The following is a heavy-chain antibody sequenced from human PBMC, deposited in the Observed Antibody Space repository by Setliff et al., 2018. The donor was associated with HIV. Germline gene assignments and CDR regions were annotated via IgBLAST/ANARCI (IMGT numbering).Heavy chain of an antibody. D-gene: IGHD1-26*01. J-gene: IGHJ4*02. CDR3: GVGSGYYYGVVVH. V-gene: IGHV1-69*10. CDR2: IIPMFGIA. Sequence: ASVKVSCKASGGTFSNYPITWVRQAPGQGPEWMGGIIPMFGIANYAQKFQGRVTITADKSTSTAYMELRSLRSEDTAVYYCGVGSGYYYGVVVHWGQGTLVTVSS. CDR1: GGTFSNYP.